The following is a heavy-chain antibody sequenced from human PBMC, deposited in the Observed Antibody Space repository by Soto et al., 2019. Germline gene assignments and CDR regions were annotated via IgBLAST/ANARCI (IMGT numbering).Heavy chain of an antibody. V-gene: IGHV3-74*01. J-gene: IGHJ1*01. D-gene: IGHD2-15*01. CDR2: INSDGSST. CDR3: ARAPNYCSGGSCYSLAEYFQH. Sequence: EVQLVESGGGLVQPGGSLRLSCAASGFTFSSYWMHWVRQAPGKGLVWVSRINSDGSSTSYADSVKGRFTISRDNVKNTLYLQMNSLRAEDTAVYYCARAPNYCSGGSCYSLAEYFQHWGQGTLVTVSS. CDR1: GFTFSSYW.